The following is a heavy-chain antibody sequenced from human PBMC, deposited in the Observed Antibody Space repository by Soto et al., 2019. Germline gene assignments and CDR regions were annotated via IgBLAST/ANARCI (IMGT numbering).Heavy chain of an antibody. Sequence: PXXTLSLPCTVSTXSRSFTNSYWGWSRQPPGKGLQWIWISSYNGGTFYNPSLNGRVVISFDTSEKQSSLQVTYVTASDTAVYFCARHRIEVVWRGFDFWGQGSPGTVSS. CDR3: ARHRIEVVWRGFDF. J-gene: IGHJ4*02. D-gene: IGHD3-10*01. V-gene: IGHV4-39*01. CDR2: SSYNGGT. CDR1: TXSRSFTNSY.